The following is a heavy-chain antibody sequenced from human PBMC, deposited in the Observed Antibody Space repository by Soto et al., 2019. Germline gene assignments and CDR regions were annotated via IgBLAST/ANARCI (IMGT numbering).Heavy chain of an antibody. CDR3: ARLENPGPSPIDY. J-gene: IGHJ4*02. V-gene: IGHV4-39*01. D-gene: IGHD2-2*01. CDR1: GGSISSSSYY. Sequence: QLQLQESGPGLVKPSETLSLTCTVSGGSISSSSYYWGWIRQPPGKGLEWIGSIYYSGSTYYNPSLKSRVTISVDTSKNQFSLKLSSVTAADTAVYYCARLENPGPSPIDYWGQGTLVTVSS. CDR2: IYYSGST.